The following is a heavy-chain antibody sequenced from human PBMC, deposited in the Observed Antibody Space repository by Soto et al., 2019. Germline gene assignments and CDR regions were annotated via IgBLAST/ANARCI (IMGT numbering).Heavy chain of an antibody. CDR1: GFTFSSYW. Sequence: GGSLRLSCAAPGFTFSSYWMHWVRQAPGKGLVWVSRINSDGSSTSYADSVKGRFTISRDNAKNTLYLQMNSLRAEDTAVYYCARGVVAATRREFDPWGQGTLVTVSS. J-gene: IGHJ5*02. D-gene: IGHD2-15*01. V-gene: IGHV3-74*01. CDR3: ARGVVAATRREFDP. CDR2: INSDGSST.